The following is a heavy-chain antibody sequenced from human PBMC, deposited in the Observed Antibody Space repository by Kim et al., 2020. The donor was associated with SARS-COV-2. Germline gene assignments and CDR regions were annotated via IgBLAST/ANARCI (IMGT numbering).Heavy chain of an antibody. CDR1: GFTLSSFW. V-gene: IGHV3-74*01. CDR2: INNNGSNT. D-gene: IGHD1-7*01. Sequence: GGSLRLSCAASGFTLSSFWMNWVRQAPGKGLEWVSRINNNGSNTLYADSVKGRFTISRDNAENTVYLQMSSLRAEDTAIYYCTRNYELDVWGQGTTLTVSS. J-gene: IGHJ6*02. CDR3: TRNYELDV.